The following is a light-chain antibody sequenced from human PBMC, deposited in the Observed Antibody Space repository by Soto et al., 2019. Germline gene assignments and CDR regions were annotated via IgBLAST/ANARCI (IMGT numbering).Light chain of an antibody. CDR2: GAS. CDR1: QSVSSN. J-gene: IGKJ4*01. CDR3: QQYNNWPLT. Sequence: EIVMTQSPATLSVSPGERATLSCRASQSVSSNLAWYQQKPGQAPRLLIYGASTRATGIPARFSGSGSGTEFTLTISSLQSEEFAVYYCQQYNNWPLTFCGCTKVEIK. V-gene: IGKV3D-15*01.